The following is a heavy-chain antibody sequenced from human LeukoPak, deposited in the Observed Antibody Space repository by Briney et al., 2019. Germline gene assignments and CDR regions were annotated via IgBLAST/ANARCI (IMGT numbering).Heavy chain of an antibody. CDR2: IIPIFGTA. CDR3: AREVYYDSSGYRILGFDY. Sequence: RASVKVPCKASGGTFSSYAISWVRQAPGQGLEWMGGIIPIFGTANYAQKFQGRVTITADESTGTAYMELSSLRSEDTAVYYCAREVYYDSSGYRILGFDYRGQGTLVTVSS. V-gene: IGHV1-69*13. CDR1: GGTFSSYA. D-gene: IGHD3-22*01. J-gene: IGHJ4*02.